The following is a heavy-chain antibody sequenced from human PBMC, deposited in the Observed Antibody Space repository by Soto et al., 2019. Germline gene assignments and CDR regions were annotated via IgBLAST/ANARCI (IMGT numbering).Heavy chain of an antibody. CDR2: INPANGFT. CDR3: ARDRPDSYCGGDCPLGYYYHGMDV. D-gene: IGHD2-21*01. CDR1: GYNFNNYY. Sequence: QVQLVQTGAEVKKPGASVKISCKATGYNFNNYYIHWVRQAPGGGLQWMGVINPANGFTSYTQKSQGRVTMTTDTSTSTVDMDLSSLRVEDTAVYYCARDRPDSYCGGDCPLGYYYHGMDVWGQGTTVTVSS. V-gene: IGHV1-46*02. J-gene: IGHJ6*02.